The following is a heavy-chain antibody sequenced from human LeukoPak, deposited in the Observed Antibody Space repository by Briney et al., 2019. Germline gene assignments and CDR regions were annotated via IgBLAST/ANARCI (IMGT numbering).Heavy chain of an antibody. J-gene: IGHJ5*01. D-gene: IGHD1-26*01. CDR3: ARDYLVGAPLDS. V-gene: IGHV4-59*01. Sequence: SETLSLTCTVSGGSISGYYWSWIRQPPGKGLEWIGYIYYSGSTNYNPSLKSRVTISVDTSKNQFSLKLSSVTAADTAVYYCARDYLVGAPLDSWGHGTLVTVSS. CDR1: GGSISGYY. CDR2: IYYSGST.